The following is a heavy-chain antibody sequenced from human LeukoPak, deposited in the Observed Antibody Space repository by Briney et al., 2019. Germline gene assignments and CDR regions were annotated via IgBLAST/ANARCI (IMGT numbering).Heavy chain of an antibody. D-gene: IGHD3/OR15-3a*01. Sequence: SETLSLTCTVSGVSISSSNSYWGWIRQPPGKGLEWIGSIYYTGNTYYNASLKSRVTISIDTSKNQISMRLTSVTATDTAMYYCARQTGSGLFTLPGGQGTLVTVSS. CDR1: GVSISSSNSY. CDR3: ARQTGSGLFTLP. J-gene: IGHJ4*02. V-gene: IGHV4-39*01. CDR2: IYYTGNT.